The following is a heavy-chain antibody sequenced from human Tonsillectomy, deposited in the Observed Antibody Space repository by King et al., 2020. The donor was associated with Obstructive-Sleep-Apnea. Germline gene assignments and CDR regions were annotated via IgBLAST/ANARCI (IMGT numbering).Heavy chain of an antibody. CDR3: ARGGGYWYFDL. CDR1: GFTFSNYG. V-gene: IGHV3-30*02. D-gene: IGHD3-16*01. J-gene: IGHJ2*01. CDR2: IRYDGSFK. Sequence: QLVQSGGGVVQPGGSLRLSCAASGFTFSNYGMHWVRQAPGKGLEWVAFIRYDGSFKYYVDSVKGRFTISRDDSKNTLYLQINSLRAEDTAVYYCARGGGYWYFDLWGRGTLVTVSS.